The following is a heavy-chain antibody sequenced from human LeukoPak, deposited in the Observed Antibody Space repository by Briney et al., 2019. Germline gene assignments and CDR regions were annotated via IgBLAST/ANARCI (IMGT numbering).Heavy chain of an antibody. V-gene: IGHV4-34*01. J-gene: IGHJ4*02. CDR1: GGSFSGYY. D-gene: IGHD5-12*01. Sequence: SETLSLTCAVYGGSFSGYYWSWIRQPPGKRLEWIGEINHSGSTSYNPSLKSRVTISVDTSKNQFSLKLSSVTAADTAVYYCASGYDYTTLDDWGQGTLVTVSS. CDR3: ASGYDYTTLDD. CDR2: INHSGST.